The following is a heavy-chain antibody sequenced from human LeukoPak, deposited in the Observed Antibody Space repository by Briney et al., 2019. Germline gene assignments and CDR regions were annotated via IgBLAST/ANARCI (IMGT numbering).Heavy chain of an antibody. CDR3: ARDRFVAVAGNDY. J-gene: IGHJ4*02. V-gene: IGHV3-48*01. Sequence: GGSLRLSCAASGFTFSSYSMNWVRQAPGKGLEWVSYISSSSSTTYYADSVKGRFTISRDNAKNSLYLQMNSLRAEDTAVYYCARDRFVAVAGNDYWGQGTLVTVSS. D-gene: IGHD6-19*01. CDR1: GFTFSSYS. CDR2: ISSSSSTT.